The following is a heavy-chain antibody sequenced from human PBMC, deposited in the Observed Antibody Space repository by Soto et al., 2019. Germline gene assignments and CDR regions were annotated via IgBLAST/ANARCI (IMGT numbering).Heavy chain of an antibody. J-gene: IGHJ6*02. CDR1: GFTFSSYA. Sequence: EVQLLESGGGLVQPGGSLRLSCAASGFTFSSYAMSWVRQAPGKGLEWVSAISGSGGSTYYADSVKGRFTISRDNSKNTLYLQMNSLRAEDTAVYYCAKDNAIFGVAEDRYYYYYYGMDVWGQGTTVTVSS. V-gene: IGHV3-23*01. D-gene: IGHD3-3*01. CDR3: AKDNAIFGVAEDRYYYYYYGMDV. CDR2: ISGSGGST.